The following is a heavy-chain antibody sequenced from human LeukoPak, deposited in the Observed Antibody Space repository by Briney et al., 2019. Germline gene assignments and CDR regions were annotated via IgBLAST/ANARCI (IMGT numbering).Heavy chain of an antibody. CDR2: IKRFGSEK. CDR1: SFGFSDFW. CDR3: ARSSSQGFDYFDY. J-gene: IGHJ4*02. Sequence: GGSLRLSCVASSFGFSDFWMSWVRQRPGKELEWVATIKRFGSEKTYLDSVKGRFTISRDDSKSSLSLQMNNLGADDSGLYYCARSSSQGFDYFDYWGQGALVTVSS. V-gene: IGHV3-7*01. D-gene: IGHD3-10*01.